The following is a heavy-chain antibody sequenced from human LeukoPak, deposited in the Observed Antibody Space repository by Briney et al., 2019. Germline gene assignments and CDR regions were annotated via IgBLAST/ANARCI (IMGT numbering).Heavy chain of an antibody. CDR3: ARVIRMYYYDSSGYYYP. CDR2: ISAYNGNT. V-gene: IGHV1-18*01. D-gene: IGHD3-22*01. Sequence: GASVKVSCKASGYTFTSYGISWVRQAPGQGLEWMGWISAYNGNTNYAQKLQGRVTMTTDTSTSTAYMELRSLRSDDTAVYYCARVIRMYYYDSSGYYYPWGQGTLVTVSS. J-gene: IGHJ5*02. CDR1: GYTFTSYG.